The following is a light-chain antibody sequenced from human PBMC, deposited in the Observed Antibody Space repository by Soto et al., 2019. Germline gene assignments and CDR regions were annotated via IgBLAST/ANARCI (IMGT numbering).Light chain of an antibody. CDR1: QSVSSSF. CDR3: QQYGSAPPWT. V-gene: IGKV3-20*01. J-gene: IGKJ1*01. Sequence: EIVLTQSPGTLSLSPGERATLSCRASQSVSSSFLAWYQQKPGQAPRLLIYGASSRATGIPDRFSGSGSGTDFTLTISRLEPEDVAVYYCQQYGSAPPWTFGQGIKVEIK. CDR2: GAS.